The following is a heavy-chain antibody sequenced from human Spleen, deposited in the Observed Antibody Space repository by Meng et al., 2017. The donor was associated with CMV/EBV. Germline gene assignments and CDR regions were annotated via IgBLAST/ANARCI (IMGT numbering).Heavy chain of an antibody. CDR1: GFPFSSYA. CDR3: AREGVSPPNNWFDP. V-gene: IGHV3-30*04. Sequence: SGFPFSSYAVHWVRQAPGKGLEWVAVISYDGTNKHYADSVKGRFTISRDNSKNTLYLQMNSLRAEDTAVYYCAREGVSPPNNWFDPWGQGTLVTVSS. CDR2: ISYDGTNK. J-gene: IGHJ5*02.